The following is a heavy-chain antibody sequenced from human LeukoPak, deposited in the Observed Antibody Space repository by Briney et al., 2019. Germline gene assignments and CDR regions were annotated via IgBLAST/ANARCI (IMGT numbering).Heavy chain of an antibody. J-gene: IGHJ4*02. D-gene: IGHD3-22*01. CDR2: INHSGST. V-gene: IGHV4-34*01. CDR1: GGSFSGYY. CDR3: ARFCDSSGYYYRPHFDY. Sequence: PSETLSLTCAVYGGSFSGYYWSWIRQPPGKGLEWIGEINHSGSTNYNPSLKSRVTISVDTSKNQFSLKLSSVTAADTAVYYCARFCDSSGYYYRPHFDYWGQGTLVTVSS.